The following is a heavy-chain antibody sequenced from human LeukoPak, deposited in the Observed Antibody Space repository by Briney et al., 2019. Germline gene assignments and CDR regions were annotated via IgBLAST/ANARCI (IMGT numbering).Heavy chain of an antibody. V-gene: IGHV4-59*01. CDR1: GGSISGYY. Sequence: AETLSLTCTVSGGSISGYYWSWIRQPPGKGLEWIGFIYYSGSTNYNPSLKSRVTISVDTSKNQFSLKLSSVTAADTAVYYCARVYGGENSPTEYRTNGVCYYYYGMDVWGQGTTVTVSS. CDR3: ARVYGGENSPTEYRTNGVCYYYYGMDV. J-gene: IGHJ6*02. D-gene: IGHD2-8*01. CDR2: IYYSGST.